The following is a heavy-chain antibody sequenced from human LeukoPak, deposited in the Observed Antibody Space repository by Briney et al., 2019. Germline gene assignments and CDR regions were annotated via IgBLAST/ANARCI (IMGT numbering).Heavy chain of an antibody. CDR2: IGPYDGNT. CDR3: AREGD. V-gene: IGHV1-18*01. Sequence: ASVKVSCKASGYSFATYGISWVRQAPGQGLEWMGWIGPYDGNTKYSQKFQGRVTLTTETSTTTAYMELRNLRSDDTAVYYCAREGDWGQGTLVTVSS. J-gene: IGHJ1*01. CDR1: GYSFATYG.